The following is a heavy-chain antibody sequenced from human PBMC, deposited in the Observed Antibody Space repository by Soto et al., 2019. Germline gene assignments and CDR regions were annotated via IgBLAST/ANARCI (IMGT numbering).Heavy chain of an antibody. V-gene: IGHV4-59*08. CDR2: IYYSGST. J-gene: IGHJ6*03. CDR1: GGSISSYY. Sequence: SETLSLTCTVSGGSISSYYWSWIRQPPGKGLEWIGYIYYSGSTNYNPSLKSRVTISVGTSKNPFSLKLSSLTAADTAVYYCARRTNYGDYSYYYYYMDVWGKGTTVTVSS. D-gene: IGHD4-17*01. CDR3: ARRTNYGDYSYYYYYMDV.